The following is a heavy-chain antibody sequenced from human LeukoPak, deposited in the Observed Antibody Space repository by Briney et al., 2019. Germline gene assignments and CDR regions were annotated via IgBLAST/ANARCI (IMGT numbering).Heavy chain of an antibody. J-gene: IGHJ4*02. V-gene: IGHV3-7*01. CDR3: ARDKVVGATHFDY. D-gene: IGHD1-26*01. Sequence: PGGSLRLSCAASGFSFSDHWLDWVRQAPGKGLEWVAHIKGDGSQKYYVDSVKGRFTISRDNAKNSLYLQMSSLRAEDTAVYYCARDKVVGATHFDYWGQGTLVTVSS. CDR2: IKGDGSQK. CDR1: GFSFSDHW.